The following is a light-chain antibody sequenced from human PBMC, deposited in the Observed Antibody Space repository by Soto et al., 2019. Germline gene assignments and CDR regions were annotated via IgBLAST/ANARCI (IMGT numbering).Light chain of an antibody. Sequence: EIVMTQSPATLSVSPGERATLSCRASQSVSSNLAWYQQKPGQAPRLLIYGASTRATGIPARFSGSGSGIECTLTISSLQSEDFAVYYCQQYNNWPYTFGQGTKLEIK. CDR3: QQYNNWPYT. CDR2: GAS. J-gene: IGKJ2*01. V-gene: IGKV3-15*01. CDR1: QSVSSN.